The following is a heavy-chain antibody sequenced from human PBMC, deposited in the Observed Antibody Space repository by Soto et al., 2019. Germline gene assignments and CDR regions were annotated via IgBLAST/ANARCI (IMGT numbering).Heavy chain of an antibody. CDR3: ARAKMEGIDY. J-gene: IGHJ4*02. D-gene: IGHD2-8*01. CDR1: GFTFSSYE. V-gene: IGHV3-48*03. CDR2: ISSSGSTI. Sequence: GGSLRLSCAASGFTFSSYEMNWVRQAPGKGLEWVSYISSSGSTIYYADSVKGRFTISRDNAKNSLYLQMNSVRAEDTAVYYCARAKMEGIDYWGQGTLVTVSS.